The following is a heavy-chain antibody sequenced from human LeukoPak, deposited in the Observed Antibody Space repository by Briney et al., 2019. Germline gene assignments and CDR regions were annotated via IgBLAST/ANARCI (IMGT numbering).Heavy chain of an antibody. CDR2: MYPWGSA. CDR1: GFSLNMDD. J-gene: IGHJ4*01. Sequence: GGSLRLSCAASGFSLNMDDMNSVRQPPGTGLEWVTIMYPWGSAFYTDSVKGRFTVTRDESKNMMCLQMNTLRPDDTAMYYCVRQGGGDNCRWGQGALVTVSS. D-gene: IGHD4-23*01. CDR3: VRQGGGDNCR. V-gene: IGHV3-66*02.